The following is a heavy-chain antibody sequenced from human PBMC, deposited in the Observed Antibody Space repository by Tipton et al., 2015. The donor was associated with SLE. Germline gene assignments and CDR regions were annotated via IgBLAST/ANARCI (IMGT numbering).Heavy chain of an antibody. CDR1: GGSISSYY. CDR2: IYYSGST. CDR3: ANGGYGSGIRW. J-gene: IGHJ3*01. V-gene: IGHV4-59*12. Sequence: TLSLTCTVSGGSISSYYWSWIRQPPGKGLEWIGYIYYSGSTNYNPSLKSRVTISVDTSKNQFSLKLSSVTAADTAVYYCANGGYGSGIRWWGQGTMVTVSS. D-gene: IGHD3-10*01.